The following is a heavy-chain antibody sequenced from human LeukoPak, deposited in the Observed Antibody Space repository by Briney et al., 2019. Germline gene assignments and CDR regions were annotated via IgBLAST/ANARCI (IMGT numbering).Heavy chain of an antibody. CDR3: ARGVWDESPPWTSYPGY. CDR2: ISSSSNTI. CDR1: GFTFSSYE. V-gene: IGHV3-48*03. J-gene: IGHJ4*02. D-gene: IGHD3-16*01. Sequence: PGGSLRLSCAASGFTFSSYEMNGVRQAPGKGLEWVSYISSSSNTIYYADSVKGRFTISRDNAQNSLYLQMNSLRDEDTAVYYCARGVWDESPPWTSYPGYWGQGILVTVSS.